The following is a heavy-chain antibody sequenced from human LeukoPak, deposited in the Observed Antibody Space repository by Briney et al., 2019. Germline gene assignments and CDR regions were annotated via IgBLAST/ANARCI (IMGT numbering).Heavy chain of an antibody. CDR3: ARVGSSSSFDY. V-gene: IGHV3-64*01. CDR1: GFTFSSSA. J-gene: IGHJ4*02. CDR2: ISSNGGST. Sequence: GGSLRLSCAASGFTFSSSAMHWVRQAPGKGLEYVSAISSNGGSTYYASSVKGRFTISRDNSKNTLFLQLGSLRAEDMAVYYCARVGSSSSFDYWGQGTLVTVSS. D-gene: IGHD6-6*01.